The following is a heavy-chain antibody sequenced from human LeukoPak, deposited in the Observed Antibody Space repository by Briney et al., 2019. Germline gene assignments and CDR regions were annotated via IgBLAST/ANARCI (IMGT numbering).Heavy chain of an antibody. D-gene: IGHD2-2*01. CDR2: ISAYNGNT. Sequence: ASVKVSCKASGGTFSSYAISWVRQAPGQGLEWMGWISAYNGNTNYAQKLQGRVTMTTDTSTSTAYMELRSLRSDDTAVYYCARGGRDIVVVPAAPPGWYWFDPWGQGTLVTVSS. CDR1: GGTFSSYA. J-gene: IGHJ5*02. CDR3: ARGGRDIVVVPAAPPGWYWFDP. V-gene: IGHV1-18*01.